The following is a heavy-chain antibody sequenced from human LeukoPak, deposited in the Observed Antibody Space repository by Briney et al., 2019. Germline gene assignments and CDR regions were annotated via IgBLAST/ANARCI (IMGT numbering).Heavy chain of an antibody. CDR3: VKGSEAYCDSKSDY. J-gene: IGHJ4*02. CDR1: GFTFSRYA. Sequence: TGGSLRLSCSASGFTFSRYAMHWVRQAPGNGLEYVSAISSNGGTIYYADSAKGRFTISRDNSKNTLYLQMSSLRVEDTAVYYCVKGSEAYCDSKSDYWGQGTLVTVSS. D-gene: IGHD3-22*01. V-gene: IGHV3-64D*09. CDR2: ISSNGGTI.